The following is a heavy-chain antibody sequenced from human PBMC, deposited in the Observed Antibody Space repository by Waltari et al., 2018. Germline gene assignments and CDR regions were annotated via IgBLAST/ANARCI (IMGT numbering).Heavy chain of an antibody. D-gene: IGHD2-21*01. Sequence: EVQLVESGGGLVQPARSLRLSCAASGFTFDDYAIHLVRLARGKGREWVSGIRWNSGSIGYADSVKGRFTNSRDNAKKYLYLKMNSLRAEDTALYYWAKAKGGDVDDDYMDVWGKGTTVTVSS. CDR1: GFTFDDYA. J-gene: IGHJ6*03. CDR3: AKAKGGDVDDDYMDV. V-gene: IGHV3-9*01. CDR2: IRWNSGSI.